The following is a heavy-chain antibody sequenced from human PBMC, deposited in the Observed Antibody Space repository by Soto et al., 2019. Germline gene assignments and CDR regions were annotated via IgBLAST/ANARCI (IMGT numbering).Heavy chain of an antibody. CDR3: AQTLRLLDLALDYYYGMDV. D-gene: IGHD3-3*01. J-gene: IGHJ6*02. V-gene: IGHV3-30*03. Sequence: PGGSLRLSCVASGFTFNRYGIHWVRQAPGKGLEWVALISDDGSDKEYADSGGGRFTISRDNSKNTLYLQMNSLRPEYAAVYYCAQTLRLLDLALDYYYGMDVGGQGTTVTVSS. CDR2: ISDDGSDK. CDR1: GFTFNRYG.